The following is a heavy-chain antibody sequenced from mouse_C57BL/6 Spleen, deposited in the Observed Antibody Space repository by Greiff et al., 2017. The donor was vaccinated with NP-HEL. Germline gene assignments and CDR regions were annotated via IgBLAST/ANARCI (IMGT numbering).Heavy chain of an antibody. CDR2: IYPGSGST. V-gene: IGHV1-55*01. J-gene: IGHJ3*01. Sequence: QVQLQQPGAELVKPGASVTMSCKASGYTFTSYWITWVKQRPGQGLEWIGDIYPGSGSTNYNEKFKSKATLTVDTSSSTAYMQLSSLTSEDSAVYYCARGSFYYGSSSAWFAYWGQGTLVTVSA. CDR3: ARGSFYYGSSSAWFAY. CDR1: GYTFTSYW. D-gene: IGHD1-1*01.